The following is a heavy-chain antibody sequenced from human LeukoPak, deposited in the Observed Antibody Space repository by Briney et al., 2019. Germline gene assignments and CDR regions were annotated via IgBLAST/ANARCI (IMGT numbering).Heavy chain of an antibody. CDR2: TYWHDNK. CDR1: GFSLNTSGLG. Sequence: SGPTLVKPTQTLTLTCTFSGFSLNTSGLGVGWIRQPPGKALEWHARTYWHDNKRYSPALKSRLTITKDMSKNQVVLTMSNMDPVDTATYYCVHRRGLTGKYHDVLTGYYFDTWGQGTLVTVSS. CDR3: VHRRGLTGKYHDVLTGYYFDT. J-gene: IGHJ4*02. D-gene: IGHD3-9*01. V-gene: IGHV2-5*01.